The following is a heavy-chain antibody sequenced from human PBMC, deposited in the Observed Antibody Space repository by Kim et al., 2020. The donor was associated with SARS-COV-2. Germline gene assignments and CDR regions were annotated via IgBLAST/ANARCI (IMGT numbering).Heavy chain of an antibody. V-gene: IGHV4-39*07. D-gene: IGHD1-26*01. J-gene: IGHJ4*02. Sequence: PTLKSRVTISVDPSKNPFSLKLSSVTAADTAVYYCARRVRSGSYQYYFDYWGQGTLVTVSS. CDR3: ARRVRSGSYQYYFDY.